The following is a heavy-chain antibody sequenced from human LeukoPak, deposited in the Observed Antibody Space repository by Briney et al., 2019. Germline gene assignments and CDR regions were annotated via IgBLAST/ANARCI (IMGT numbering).Heavy chain of an antibody. CDR3: ARVGKIVVVPAAIRGEDY. V-gene: IGHV1-18*01. CDR1: GYTFTSYA. CDR2: ISAYNGNT. D-gene: IGHD2-2*02. Sequence: ASVKVSCKASGYTFTSYAMNWVRQAPGQGLEWMGWISAYNGNTNYAQKLQGRVTMTTDTSTSTAYMELRSLRSDDTAVYYCARVGKIVVVPAAIRGEDYWGQGTLVTVSS. J-gene: IGHJ4*02.